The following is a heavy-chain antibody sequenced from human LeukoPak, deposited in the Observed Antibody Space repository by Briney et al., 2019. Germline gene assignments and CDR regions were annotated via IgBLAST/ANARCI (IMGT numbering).Heavy chain of an antibody. J-gene: IGHJ4*02. V-gene: IGHV4-61*02. CDR3: ARGPLWYYFDY. Sequence: PSETLSLTCTVSGGSISSGSYYWSWIRQPAGKGQEWIGRIYTSGSTNYNPSLKSRVTISVDTSKNQFSLKLSSVTAADTAVYYCARGPLWYYFDYWGQGTLVTVSS. CDR2: IYTSGST. D-gene: IGHD2-8*02. CDR1: GGSISSGSYY.